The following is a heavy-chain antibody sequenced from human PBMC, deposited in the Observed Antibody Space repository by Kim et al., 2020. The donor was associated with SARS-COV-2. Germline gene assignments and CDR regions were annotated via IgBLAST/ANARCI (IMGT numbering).Heavy chain of an antibody. Sequence: SETLSLTCAVYGGSFSGYYWSWIRQPPGKGLEWIGEINHSGSTNYNPSLKSRVTISVDTSKNQFSLKLSSVTAADTSVYYCVTNSMIVVVNPHYWGQGTLVTVSS. D-gene: IGHD3-22*01. V-gene: IGHV4-34*01. CDR3: VTNSMIVVVNPHY. CDR1: GGSFSGYY. J-gene: IGHJ4*02. CDR2: INHSGST.